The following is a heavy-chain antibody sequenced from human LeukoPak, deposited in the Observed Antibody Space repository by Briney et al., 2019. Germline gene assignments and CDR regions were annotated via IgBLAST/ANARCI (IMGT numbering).Heavy chain of an antibody. J-gene: IGHJ4*02. CDR2: INPNSGGT. Sequence: GASVKVSCKASGYSFTAYYMHWVRQAPGQGLEWMGWINPNSGGTNYAQKFQGRVTMTRDTSISTAYMELSRLRSDDTAVYYCARVYGYSYGTNDYWGQGTLVTVSS. V-gene: IGHV1-2*02. CDR1: GYSFTAYY. D-gene: IGHD5-18*01. CDR3: ARVYGYSYGTNDY.